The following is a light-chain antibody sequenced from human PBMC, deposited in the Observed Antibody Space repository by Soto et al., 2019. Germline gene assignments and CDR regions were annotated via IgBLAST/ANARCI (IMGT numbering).Light chain of an antibody. CDR1: QGISND. Sequence: AIRMAQSPSSLSASTGDRVTITCRASQGISNDLAWFQQEPGKAPKLLIYVASTLQSGVPSRFSGSGSGTDFTLTISRLQSEDFATYYCQQYYSHPRTFGQGTKVDIK. V-gene: IGKV1-8*01. CDR3: QQYYSHPRT. J-gene: IGKJ1*01. CDR2: VAS.